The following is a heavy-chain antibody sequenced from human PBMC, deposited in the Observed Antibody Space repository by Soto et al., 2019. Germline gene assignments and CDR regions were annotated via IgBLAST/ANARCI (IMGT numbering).Heavy chain of an antibody. V-gene: IGHV4-31*03. CDR2: IYYTGST. D-gene: IGHD7-27*01. CDR1: GDSISSGAYY. CDR3: ARDLAGDPYFDY. J-gene: IGHJ4*02. Sequence: QVQLQESGPGLVKPSQTLSLTCTVSGDSISSGAYYWSWIRQHPGKGLEWIGHIYYTGSTYYNPSLRSRVTISVHTSKNQFSLKLSSVTAADTAVYYCARDLAGDPYFDYWGQGTLVTVSS.